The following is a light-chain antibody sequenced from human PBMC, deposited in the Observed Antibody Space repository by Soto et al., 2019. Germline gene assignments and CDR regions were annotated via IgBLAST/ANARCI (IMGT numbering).Light chain of an antibody. V-gene: IGKV3-20*01. CDR1: QSVSSSY. CDR2: GAS. J-gene: IGKJ2*01. CDR3: QQYGSSHT. Sequence: EIVLTQSPGTLSLSPGERATLSCRASQSVSSSYLAWYQQKPGQAPRLLIYGASSRATGIPDRFSGSGSGTDFPLTISRLEPEDFAVYYCQQYGSSHTFGQGPKLEIK.